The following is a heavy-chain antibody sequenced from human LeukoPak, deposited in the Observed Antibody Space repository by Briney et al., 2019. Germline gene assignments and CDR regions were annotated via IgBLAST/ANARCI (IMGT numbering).Heavy chain of an antibody. CDR3: AKDRSDYDFWSDGGYFDY. D-gene: IGHD3-3*01. Sequence: GGSLRLSCAASGFTFSSYGMHWVRQAPGKGLEWVAFIRYDGSNKYYADSVKGRFTISRDNSKNTLYLQMNSPRAEDTAVYYCAKDRSDYDFWSDGGYFDYWGQGTLVTVSS. J-gene: IGHJ4*02. CDR1: GFTFSSYG. V-gene: IGHV3-30*02. CDR2: IRYDGSNK.